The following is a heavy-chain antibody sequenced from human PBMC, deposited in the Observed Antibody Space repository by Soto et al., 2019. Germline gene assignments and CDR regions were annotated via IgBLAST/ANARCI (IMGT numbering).Heavy chain of an antibody. V-gene: IGHV1-46*01. J-gene: IGHJ6*02. CDR3: ASEAIVAGATTGMDN. Sequence: QVQLVQSGAEVKKPGASVKVSCKASGSTLTTFFMHWVRQAPGQGLEWMVVINPGYPAGRSTTYAQKFKGRVTMTPDTSTSKLYMELSRLRSDDTAVYYCASEAIVAGATTGMDNWGQGTTVTVSS. CDR2: INPGYPAGRST. CDR1: GSTLTTFF. D-gene: IGHD1-26*01.